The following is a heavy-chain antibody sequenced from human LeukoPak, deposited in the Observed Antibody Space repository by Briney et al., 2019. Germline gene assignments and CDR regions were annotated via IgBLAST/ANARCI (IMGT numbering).Heavy chain of an antibody. J-gene: IGHJ5*02. CDR1: GFTVSDNY. CDR2: TYVSGNT. Sequence: GGSLRLSCAASGFTVSDNYISWVRQAPGKGLKWVSVTYVSGNTYYADSVKGRFSISRDTSKNTLYLQMTSLRVEDSAVYYCAREVGSWGRGTLVIVSS. D-gene: IGHD1-26*01. V-gene: IGHV3-66*01. CDR3: AREVGS.